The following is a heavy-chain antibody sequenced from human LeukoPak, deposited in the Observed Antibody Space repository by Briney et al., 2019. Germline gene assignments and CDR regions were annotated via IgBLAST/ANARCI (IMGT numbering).Heavy chain of an antibody. J-gene: IGHJ4*02. CDR2: IYPGDCDT. Sequence: GESLKISGKGAGYSFTSYWIGWVRQMPGKGLEWRGIIYPGDCDTRYNPSFQGQVTISADKSISTAYLQWSSLKASDTAMYYCARSPIGYFDWLALYYWGQGTLVTVSS. CDR1: GYSFTSYW. D-gene: IGHD3-9*01. V-gene: IGHV5-51*06. CDR3: ARSPIGYFDWLALYY.